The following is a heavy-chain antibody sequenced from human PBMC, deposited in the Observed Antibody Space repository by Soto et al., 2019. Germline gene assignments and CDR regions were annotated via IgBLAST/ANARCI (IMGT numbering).Heavy chain of an antibody. V-gene: IGHV1-69*08. CDR1: GGTFSSYT. D-gene: IGHD2-15*01. CDR2: IIPILGIA. CDR3: ARDLATPSDY. Sequence: QVQLVQSGAEVNKPGSSMKVSCKASGGTFSSYTISWVRQAPGQGLEWMGRIIPILGIANYAQKFQGRVTITADKSTSTAYLKLSSLRSEDTAVYYCARDLATPSDYWGQGTLVTVSS. J-gene: IGHJ4*02.